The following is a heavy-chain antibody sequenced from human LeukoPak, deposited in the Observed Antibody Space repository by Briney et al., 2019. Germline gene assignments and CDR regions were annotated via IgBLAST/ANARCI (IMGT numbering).Heavy chain of an antibody. CDR1: GFTFSSYG. J-gene: IGHJ4*02. CDR2: IWYDGRNK. Sequence: GGSLRLSCGASGFTFSSYGMHWVRQAPGKGLEWVAVIWYDGRNKYYAASVKDRFTSSRDNSANTLYLQTNSLRGEDTAVYYCARGTNWNYFDHLRQGTTVALSS. V-gene: IGHV3-33*01. CDR3: ARGTNWNYFDH. D-gene: IGHD1-20*01.